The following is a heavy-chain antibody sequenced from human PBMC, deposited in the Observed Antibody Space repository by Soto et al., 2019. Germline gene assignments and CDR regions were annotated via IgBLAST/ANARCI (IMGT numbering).Heavy chain of an antibody. D-gene: IGHD4-17*01. J-gene: IGHJ6*02. V-gene: IGHV3-30*18. CDR2: ISYDGSNK. CDR3: AKSHYGDYFYYYGMDV. CDR1: GFTFSSYG. Sequence: QVQLVESGGGVVQPGRSLRLSCAASGFTFSSYGMHWVRQAPGKGLEWVAVISYDGSNKYYADSVKGRFTISRDNSKNTLYLQMNSLRAEETAVYYCAKSHYGDYFYYYGMDVWGQGTTVTVSS.